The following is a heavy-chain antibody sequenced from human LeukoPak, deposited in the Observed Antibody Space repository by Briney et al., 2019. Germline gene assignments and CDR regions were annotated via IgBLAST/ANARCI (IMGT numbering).Heavy chain of an antibody. D-gene: IGHD3-16*01. CDR3: ARLPPVFYYFVY. CDR2: IYYSGST. V-gene: IGHV4-31*03. Sequence: SQTLSLTCTVSGGSISSGGYYWSWIRQHPGKGLEWIGYIYYSGSTYYNPSLKSRVTISVDTSKNQFSLKLSSVTAADTAVYYCARLPPVFYYFVYWGQGTLVTVSS. CDR1: GGSISSGGYY. J-gene: IGHJ4*02.